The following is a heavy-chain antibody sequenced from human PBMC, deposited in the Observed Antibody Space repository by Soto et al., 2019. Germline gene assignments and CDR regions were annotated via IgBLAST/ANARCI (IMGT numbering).Heavy chain of an antibody. CDR1: GCTFSTYA. CDR3: AKDLAATATGDSFDI. Sequence: EVQLLESGGGLVQPGGSLRLSCAASGCTFSTYAMTWVRQAPGKGLEWVSSVTNSASNTYHADSVKGRFTISRDNSKNMLFLQMNSLRAEDTALYYCAKDLAATATGDSFDIWGQGTMVAVSS. CDR2: VTNSASNT. J-gene: IGHJ3*02. D-gene: IGHD1-1*01. V-gene: IGHV3-23*01.